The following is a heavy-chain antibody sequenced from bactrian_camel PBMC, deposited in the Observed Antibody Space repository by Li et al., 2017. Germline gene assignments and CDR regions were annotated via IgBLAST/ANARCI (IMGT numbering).Heavy chain of an antibody. CDR1: GDTDSRHC. Sequence: HVQLVESGGGSVQAGGSLRLSCVASGDTDSRHCMGWFRRAPGKEREGVATIGSDGTTSYVASVKGRFAISKDNAKNTLYLQINNLKPEDTAQYYCAAKPFTFLCGGRWAEAVSWGQGTQVTVS. CDR3: AAKPFTFLCGGRWAEAVS. V-gene: IGHV3S55*01. D-gene: IGHD6*01. J-gene: IGHJ4*01. CDR2: IGSDGTT.